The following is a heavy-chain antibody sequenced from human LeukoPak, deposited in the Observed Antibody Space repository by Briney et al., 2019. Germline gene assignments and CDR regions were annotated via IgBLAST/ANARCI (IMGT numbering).Heavy chain of an antibody. CDR3: ARGQSGWYSGPRDAFDI. V-gene: IGHV1-18*01. J-gene: IGHJ3*02. CDR1: GYTFTSYG. Sequence: GASVKVSCKASGYTFTSYGISWVRQAPGQGLEWMGWISAYNGNTNYAQKLQGRVTMTTDTSTSTAYMELRSLRSDDTAVYYCARGQSGWYSGPRDAFDIWGQGTMVTVSS. CDR2: ISAYNGNT. D-gene: IGHD1-26*01.